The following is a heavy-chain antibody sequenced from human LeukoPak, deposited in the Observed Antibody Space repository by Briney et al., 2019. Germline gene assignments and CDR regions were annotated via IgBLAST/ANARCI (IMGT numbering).Heavy chain of an antibody. V-gene: IGHV1-69*13. CDR1: GGTFSSYA. D-gene: IGHD6-6*01. CDR2: IIPIFGTA. Sequence: SVKVSCKASGGTFSSYAISWVRQAPGQGLEWMGGIIPIFGTANYAQKFQGRVTITADESTSTAYMELSSLRSEDTAVYYCARDLGSSSAADYFDYWGQGTLVTISS. CDR3: ARDLGSSSAADYFDY. J-gene: IGHJ4*02.